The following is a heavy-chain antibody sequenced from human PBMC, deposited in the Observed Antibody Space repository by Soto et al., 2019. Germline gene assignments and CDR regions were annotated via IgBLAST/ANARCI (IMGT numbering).Heavy chain of an antibody. J-gene: IGHJ4*02. D-gene: IGHD3-16*01. CDR1: GFTFSSYW. CDR2: INSDGSST. CDR3: ARPLNPYDDDTLFDY. V-gene: IGHV3-74*01. Sequence: GGSLRLSCAASGFTFSSYWMHWVRQAPGKGLVWVSRINSDGSSTSYADSVKGRFTISRDNAKNTLYLQMNSLRAEDTAVYYCARPLNPYDDDTLFDYWGQGTLVTVSS.